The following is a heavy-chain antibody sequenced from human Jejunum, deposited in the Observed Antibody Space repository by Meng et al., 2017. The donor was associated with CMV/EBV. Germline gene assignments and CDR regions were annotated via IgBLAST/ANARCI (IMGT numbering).Heavy chain of an antibody. J-gene: IGHJ4*02. CDR1: GFPVSSTY. CDR2: IYSDGTT. CDR3: ARVPGTWAFFDY. D-gene: IGHD7-27*01. V-gene: IGHV3-53*01. Sequence: SCAASGFPVSSTYMSWVRQAPGKGLEWVSIIYSDGTTYYADSVKGRSTISRDNSKNTLYLQINSLRAEDTAMYYCARVPGTWAFFDYWGQGTLVTVSS.